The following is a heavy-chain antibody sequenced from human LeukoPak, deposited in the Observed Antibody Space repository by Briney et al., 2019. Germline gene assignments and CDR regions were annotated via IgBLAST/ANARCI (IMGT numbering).Heavy chain of an antibody. Sequence: PGGSLRLSCVASGFTFSSYAINWVRQAPGRGLEWVSIISGSGDNTNYADSVKGRFTISRDNSKNTLYLQMNSLRAEDTAVYYCAKIPQVGIFPVPNFDYWGQGTLVSVSS. D-gene: IGHD3-3*01. J-gene: IGHJ4*02. CDR1: GFTFSSYA. CDR2: ISGSGDNT. CDR3: AKIPQVGIFPVPNFDY. V-gene: IGHV3-23*01.